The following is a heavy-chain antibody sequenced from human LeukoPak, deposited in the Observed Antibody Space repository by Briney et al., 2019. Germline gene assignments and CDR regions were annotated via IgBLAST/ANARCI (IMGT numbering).Heavy chain of an antibody. CDR1: GYTFTSYG. CDR2: ISAYNGNT. D-gene: IGHD6-13*01. Sequence: ASVTVSRKASGYTFTSYGISWVRQAAGQGLEWMGWISAYNGNTNYAQKLQGRVTMNTDTSTSTAYMELRSLRSDDTAVYYCARVGPTYSSLRPNWFDPWGQGTLVTVSS. V-gene: IGHV1-18*04. CDR3: ARVGPTYSSLRPNWFDP. J-gene: IGHJ5*02.